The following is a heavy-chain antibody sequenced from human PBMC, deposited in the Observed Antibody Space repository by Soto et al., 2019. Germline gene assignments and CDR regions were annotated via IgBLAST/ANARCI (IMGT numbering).Heavy chain of an antibody. CDR1: GYTFTGYY. CDR3: ARSTMVRGVIISSYYMDV. J-gene: IGHJ6*03. D-gene: IGHD3-10*01. Sequence: VASVKVSCKASGYTFTGYYMHWVRQAPGQGLEWMGWINPNSGGTNYAQKFQGWVTMTRDTSISTAYMELSRLRSDDTAVYYCARSTMVRGVIISSYYMDVWGKGTTVTVSS. V-gene: IGHV1-2*04. CDR2: INPNSGGT.